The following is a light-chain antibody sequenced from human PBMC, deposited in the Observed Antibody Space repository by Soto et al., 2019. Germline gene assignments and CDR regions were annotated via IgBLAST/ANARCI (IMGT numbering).Light chain of an antibody. CDR3: QQYNSYPLT. Sequence: DIQMTQSPSTLSASVGDRVTITCRASQSISSWLAWYQQKPGKAPKLLIYKASSLASGVPSRFSGSGSGTEFTFSISSLQPDDFATYYCQQYNSYPLTFGGGTKVEIK. J-gene: IGKJ4*01. V-gene: IGKV1-5*03. CDR1: QSISSW. CDR2: KAS.